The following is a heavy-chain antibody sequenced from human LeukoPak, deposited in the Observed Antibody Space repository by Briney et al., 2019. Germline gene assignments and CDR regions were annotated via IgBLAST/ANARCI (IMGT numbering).Heavy chain of an antibody. Sequence: PGGSLRLSCAASGFTVSSNYMSWVRQAPGKGLEWVSVIYSGGSTYYADSVKGRFTISRDNSKNTLYLQMNSLRAEDTAVYYCARAYYEAWFDPWGQGTLVTVSS. CDR3: ARAYYEAWFDP. CDR2: IYSGGST. J-gene: IGHJ5*02. V-gene: IGHV3-66*01. CDR1: GFTVSSNY. D-gene: IGHD3-22*01.